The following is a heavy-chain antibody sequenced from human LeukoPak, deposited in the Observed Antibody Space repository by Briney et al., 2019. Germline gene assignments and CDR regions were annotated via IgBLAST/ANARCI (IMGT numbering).Heavy chain of an antibody. J-gene: IGHJ4*02. Sequence: SETLSLTCTVSGGSISSGGYYWRWLRQHPGKGLEWIGYIYYSGSTYYNPSLKSRVTISVDTSKNQFSLKLSSVTAADTAVYYCARGIAAAALDYWGQGTLVTVSS. CDR2: IYYSGST. CDR3: ARGIAAAALDY. D-gene: IGHD6-13*01. CDR1: GGSISSGGYY. V-gene: IGHV4-31*03.